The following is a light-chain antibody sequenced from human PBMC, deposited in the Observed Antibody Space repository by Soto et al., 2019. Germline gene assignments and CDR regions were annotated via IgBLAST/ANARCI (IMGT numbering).Light chain of an antibody. CDR3: MQALQTPRT. CDR2: LGS. Sequence: DIVMTQSPLSLPVTPGEPASISCRSSQSLLHSNGYNYLDWYLQKPGQSPQLLIYLGSNRASGVPDRFSGSGSGTDFTLKISRVDAEDVVVYYCMQALQTPRTFGQGTKVVIK. V-gene: IGKV2-28*01. CDR1: QSLLHSNGYNY. J-gene: IGKJ1*01.